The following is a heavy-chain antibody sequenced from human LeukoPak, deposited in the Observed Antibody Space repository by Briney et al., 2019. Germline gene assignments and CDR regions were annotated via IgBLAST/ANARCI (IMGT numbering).Heavy chain of an antibody. D-gene: IGHD6-13*01. V-gene: IGHV3-43*02. CDR3: AKDRRDEYSSSVGMDV. CDR1: GFTFDDYA. J-gene: IGHJ6*02. CDR2: ISGDGGST. Sequence: PGGSLRLSCAASGFTFDDYAMHWVRQAPGKGLELVSLISGDGGSTYYADSVKGRFTISRDNSKNSLYLQMNSLRTEDTALYYCAKDRRDEYSSSVGMDVWGQGTTVTVSS.